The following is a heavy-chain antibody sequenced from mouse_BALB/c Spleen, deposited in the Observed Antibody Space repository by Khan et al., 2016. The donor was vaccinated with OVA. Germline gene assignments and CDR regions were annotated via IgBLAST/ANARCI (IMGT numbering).Heavy chain of an antibody. Sequence: QVQLKESGPGLVVPSQSLSITCTVSGFSLTGFGINWVRQPPGKGLEWLGMIWGDGSTDYNSALKSRLGISKDNSKSQVFLKMNSLQTDDTARYYCARELRLGGFAYWGQGTLVTVSA. V-gene: IGHV2-6-7*01. CDR1: GFSLTGFG. CDR2: IWGDGST. J-gene: IGHJ3*01. CDR3: ARELRLGGFAY. D-gene: IGHD1-2*01.